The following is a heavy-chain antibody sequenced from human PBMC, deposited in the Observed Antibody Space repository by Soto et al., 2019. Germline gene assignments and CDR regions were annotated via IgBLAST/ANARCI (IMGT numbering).Heavy chain of an antibody. J-gene: IGHJ6*02. CDR2: ISAYNGNT. D-gene: IGHD1-1*01. Sequence: QVQLVQSGAEVKKPGASVKVSCKASGYTFTSYGISWVRQSPGQWLEWMGWISAYNGNTNYAQKLQGRVTMTTDTSTSTAYMELRRLRSYDTAVYYCARNWRPYYYYGMDGWGQGTTVTVSS. V-gene: IGHV1-18*01. CDR3: ARNWRPYYYYGMDG. CDR1: GYTFTSYG.